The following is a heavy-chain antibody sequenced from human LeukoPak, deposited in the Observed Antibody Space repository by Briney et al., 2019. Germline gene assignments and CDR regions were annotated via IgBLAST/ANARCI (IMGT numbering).Heavy chain of an antibody. V-gene: IGHV1-2*02. J-gene: IGHJ4*02. D-gene: IGHD4-23*01. CDR2: INPDSGDT. CDR1: GYTFSGYY. CDR3: ARGPVVLLD. Sequence: ASVKVSCKASGYTFSGYYMHWVRQAPGRGLEWMGWINPDSGDTNYAQNFQGRVTVTRGTSITTAYLELKRLTSDDTAVYYCARGPVVLLDWGRGTLVTVSS.